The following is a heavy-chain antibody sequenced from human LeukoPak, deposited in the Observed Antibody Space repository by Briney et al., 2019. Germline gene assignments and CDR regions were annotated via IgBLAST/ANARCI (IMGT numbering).Heavy chain of an antibody. CDR1: GGTFSSYA. V-gene: IGHV1-2*02. CDR2: INPNSGGT. Sequence: ASVKVSCKASGGTFSSYAISWVRQAPGQGLEWMGWINPNSGGTNYAQKFQGRVTMTRDTSISTAYMELSRLRSDDTAVYYCARDRKAVAGRCLNYWGQGTLVTVSS. J-gene: IGHJ4*02. D-gene: IGHD6-19*01. CDR3: ARDRKAVAGRCLNY.